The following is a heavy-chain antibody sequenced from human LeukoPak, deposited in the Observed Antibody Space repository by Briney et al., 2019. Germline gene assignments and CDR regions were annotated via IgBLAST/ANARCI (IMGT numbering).Heavy chain of an antibody. CDR3: AREASPYDFWSGYYTRIFDY. CDR2: INPSGGNT. CDR1: GYTFTSYY. D-gene: IGHD3-3*01. J-gene: IGHJ4*02. Sequence: ASVKVSCKASGYTFTSYYMHWVRQAPGQGLEWMGIINPSGGNTSYAQKFQGRVTMTRDTSTSTVYMELSSLRSEDTAVYYCAREASPYDFWSGYYTRIFDYWGQGTLVTVSS. V-gene: IGHV1-46*01.